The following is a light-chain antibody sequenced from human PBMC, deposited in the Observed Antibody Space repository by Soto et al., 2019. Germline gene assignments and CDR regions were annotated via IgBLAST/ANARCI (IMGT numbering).Light chain of an antibody. Sequence: IQLTQAPSSLSASVGDRVTITCRASQGISSYLTWYQQKPGKAPKLLIYAASTLHSGVPSKFSGSGSGTDFTLTISSLQPEDFATYYCQKLNSYPLNFGGGNKVDIK. CDR3: QKLNSYPLN. CDR1: QGISSY. CDR2: AAS. V-gene: IGKV1-9*01. J-gene: IGKJ4*01.